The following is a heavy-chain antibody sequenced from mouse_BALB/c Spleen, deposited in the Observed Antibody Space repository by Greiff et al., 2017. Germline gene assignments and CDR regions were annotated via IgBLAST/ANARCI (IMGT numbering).Heavy chain of an antibody. Sequence: DVQLVESGGGLVKPGGSLKLSCAASGFTFSSYAMSWVRQTPEKRLEWVASISSGGSTYYPDSVKGRFTISRDNAKNTLYLQMSSLKSEDTALYYCAGHLRYFDVWGAGTTVTVSS. CDR1: GFTFSSYA. V-gene: IGHV5-6-5*01. CDR3: AGHLRYFDV. CDR2: ISSGGST. J-gene: IGHJ1*01.